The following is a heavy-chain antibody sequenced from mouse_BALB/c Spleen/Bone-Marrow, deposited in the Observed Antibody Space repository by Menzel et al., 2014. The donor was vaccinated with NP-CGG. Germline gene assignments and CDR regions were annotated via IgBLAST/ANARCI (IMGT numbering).Heavy chain of an antibody. V-gene: IGHV1S81*02. CDR1: GYTFTSYY. CDR3: TRSGPGFAY. J-gene: IGHJ3*01. CDR2: INPNSGGT. Sequence: QVQLQQSGAELVKPGASVKLSCKASGYTFTSYYMYWVKQRPGQGLEWIGEINPNSGGTNFNEKVKSKATLTVDKSSSSAYMQHSSLTSKDSAVYYCTRSGPGFAYWGQGTLVTVSA.